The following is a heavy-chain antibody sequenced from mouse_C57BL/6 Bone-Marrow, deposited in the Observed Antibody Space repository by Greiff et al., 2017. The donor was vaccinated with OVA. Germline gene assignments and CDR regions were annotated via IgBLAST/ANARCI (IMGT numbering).Heavy chain of an antibody. D-gene: IGHD1-1*01. CDR3: ASGTVVAHYYAMDY. V-gene: IGHV5-17*01. CDR1: GFTFSDYG. J-gene: IGHJ4*01. Sequence: EVMLVESGGGLVKPGGSLKLSCAASGFTFSDYGMHWVRQAPEKGLEWVAYISSGSSTIYYADTVKGRFTISRDNAKTTLCLQMTSLRSEDTAMYYCASGTVVAHYYAMDYWGQGTSVTVSS. CDR2: ISSGSSTI.